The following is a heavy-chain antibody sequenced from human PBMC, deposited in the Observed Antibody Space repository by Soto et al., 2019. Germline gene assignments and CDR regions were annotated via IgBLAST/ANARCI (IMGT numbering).Heavy chain of an antibody. CDR2: IYPGDSDT. D-gene: IGHD5-18*01. CDR3: ARRGNVYGPRSYFDV. J-gene: IGHJ4*02. CDR1: GCSFTTYW. V-gene: IGHV5-51*01. Sequence: GESLKISCEGSGCSFTTYWIGWVRQMPGKGLEWMGIIYPGDSDTRYSPSFQGQVTISADKSISTAYLQWSSLKASDTAIYYCARRGNVYGPRSYFDVWGQGTPVTGSS.